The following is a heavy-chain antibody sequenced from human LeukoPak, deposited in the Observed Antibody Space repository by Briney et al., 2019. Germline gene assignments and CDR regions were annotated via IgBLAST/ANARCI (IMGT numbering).Heavy chain of an antibody. J-gene: IGHJ6*01. CDR1: GITVSSHY. CDR3: ARTYGDYDYYYGMDV. V-gene: IGHV3-66*01. Sequence: PGGSPRLSCAASGITVSSHYMTWVRQAPGKGLEWVSVIYSGGSTNSSDSVKGRFSVSRDNSKNTLYLQMNSLRVEDTAVYYCARTYGDYDYYYGMDVWGQGTTVTVSS. CDR2: IYSGGST. D-gene: IGHD4-17*01.